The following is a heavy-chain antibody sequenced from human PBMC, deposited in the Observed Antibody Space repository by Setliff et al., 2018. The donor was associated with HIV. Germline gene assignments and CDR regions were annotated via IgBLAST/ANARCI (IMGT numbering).Heavy chain of an antibody. Sequence: PGGSLRLSCAASGFTFISYSMNWVRQAPGKGLEWVSYISSSSSYTHYADSVKGRFTISRDNAKSSVYLQMNSLRADDTGVYYCASGEGGNDWYYQWGQGIPVTVSS. J-gene: IGHJ4*02. D-gene: IGHD2-21*01. CDR2: ISSSSSYT. CDR3: ASGEGGNDWYYQ. V-gene: IGHV3-21*04. CDR1: GFTFISYS.